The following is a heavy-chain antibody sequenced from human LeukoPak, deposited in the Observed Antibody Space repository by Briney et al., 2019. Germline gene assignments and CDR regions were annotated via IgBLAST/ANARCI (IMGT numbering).Heavy chain of an antibody. Sequence: PGGSLRLSCAASGFTFSSYWMTWVRQAPGKGLEWVANIKQDGSERNYVDSVKGRFTISRDSAKNSLYLQMNTLRDEDTAVYYCATGAGCGYWGQGTLVTVSS. CDR1: GFTFSSYW. CDR3: ATGAGCGY. V-gene: IGHV3-7*03. CDR2: IKQDGSER. D-gene: IGHD6-19*01. J-gene: IGHJ4*02.